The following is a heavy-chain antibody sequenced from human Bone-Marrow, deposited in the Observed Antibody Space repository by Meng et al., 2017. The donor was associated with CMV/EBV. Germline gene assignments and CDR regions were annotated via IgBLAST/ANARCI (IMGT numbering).Heavy chain of an antibody. CDR3: ARAVPAAETEFDY. CDR1: GYTFTSYG. V-gene: IGHV1-18*01. D-gene: IGHD2-2*01. CDR2: ISAYNGNT. J-gene: IGHJ4*02. Sequence: ASVKVSCKASGYTFTSYGISWVRQAPGQGLEWMGWISAYNGNTNYAQKLQGRVTITTDESTSTAYMELSSLRSEDTAVYYCARAVPAAETEFDYWGQGTLVTVSS.